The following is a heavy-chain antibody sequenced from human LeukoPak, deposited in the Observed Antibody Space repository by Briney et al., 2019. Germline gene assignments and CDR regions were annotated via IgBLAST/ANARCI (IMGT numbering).Heavy chain of an antibody. V-gene: IGHV3-7*05. J-gene: IGHJ4*02. CDR2: IKQDGSEK. D-gene: IGHD3-22*01. CDR1: GFTFSSYW. Sequence: GGSLRLSCAASGFTFSSYWRSWVRQAPGKGLEWVANIKQDGSEKYYVDSVKGRFTISRDNAKNSLYLQMNSLRAEDTAVYYCARVMYYYDSSGHSVWDYWGQGTLVTVSS. CDR3: ARVMYYYDSSGHSVWDY.